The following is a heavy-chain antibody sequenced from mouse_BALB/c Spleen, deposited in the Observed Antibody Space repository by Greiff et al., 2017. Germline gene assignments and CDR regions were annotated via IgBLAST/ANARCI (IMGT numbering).Heavy chain of an antibody. CDR3: TRVERSYYFDY. CDR1: GYTFTSYW. Sequence: QVQLQQPGAELVRPGASVKLSCKASGYTFTSYWINWVKQRPGQGLEWIGNIYPSDSYTNYNQKFKDKATLTVDKSSSTAYMQLSSPTSEDSAVYYCTRVERSYYFDYWGQGTTLTVSS. CDR2: IYPSDSYT. J-gene: IGHJ2*01. V-gene: IGHV1-69*02.